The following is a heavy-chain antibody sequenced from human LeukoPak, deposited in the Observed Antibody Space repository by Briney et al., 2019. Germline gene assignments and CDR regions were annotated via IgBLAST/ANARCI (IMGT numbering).Heavy chain of an antibody. V-gene: IGHV1-18*01. CDR1: GYTFTSYG. CDR3: ASHAFDI. Sequence: ASVKVSCTACGYTFTSYGISWVRQAPGQGLEWLGWISAYNGNTNYAQKLQGRVTMTTDTSTSTAYMELRSLRSGDTAVYYCASHAFDIWGQGTMVTVSS. J-gene: IGHJ3*02. CDR2: ISAYNGNT.